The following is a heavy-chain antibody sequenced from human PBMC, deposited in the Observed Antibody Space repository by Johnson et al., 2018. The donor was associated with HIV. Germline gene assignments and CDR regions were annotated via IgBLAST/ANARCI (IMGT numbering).Heavy chain of an antibody. D-gene: IGHD6-25*01. CDR2: IYSDDMT. V-gene: IGHV3-66*03. J-gene: IGHJ3*02. CDR3: AKEAADDAFDI. CDR1: GFTVSRNY. Sequence: VQLVESGGGLIQSGGSLRLSCPASGFTVSRNYMSWVRQAPGKGLEWVSVIYSDDMTYYADSVKGRFTISRVNSKNTLYLQMNSLRAEDTAVYYCAKEAADDAFDIWGQGTMVTVSS.